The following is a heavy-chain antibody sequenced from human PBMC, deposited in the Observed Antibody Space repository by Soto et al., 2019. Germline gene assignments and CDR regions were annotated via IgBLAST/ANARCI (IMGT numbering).Heavy chain of an antibody. J-gene: IGHJ6*02. CDR1: GGSISDYY. CDR2: IYYSGTT. Sequence: SETLSLTCTVSGGSISDYYWIWIRQPPGKGLEWIGYIYYSGTTNYSPSLKSRVTISVDTSKNQFSLELSSVTAADSAIYYCARKSGGYYYYGMDVGCQGTTVNVSS. D-gene: IGHD1-26*01. V-gene: IGHV4-59*08. CDR3: ARKSGGYYYYGMDV.